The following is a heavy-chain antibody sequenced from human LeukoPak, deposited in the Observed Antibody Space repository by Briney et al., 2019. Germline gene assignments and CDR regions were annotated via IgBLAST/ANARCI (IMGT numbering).Heavy chain of an antibody. V-gene: IGHV3-7*01. Sequence: GGSLRLSCAASEFTFRTYWMSWIRQAPGKGLEWVANINQDGSEIYYVDSVKGRFTLSRDNAKNSQYLQMNSLTAEDTAVYYCTRARYCASKNCYLDVWGEGTTVTVSS. CDR1: EFTFRTYW. D-gene: IGHD2-15*01. CDR2: INQDGSEI. CDR3: TRARYCASKNCYLDV. J-gene: IGHJ6*04.